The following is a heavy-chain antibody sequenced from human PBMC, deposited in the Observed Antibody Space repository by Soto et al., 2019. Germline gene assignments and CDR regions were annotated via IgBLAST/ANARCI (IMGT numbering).Heavy chain of an antibody. CDR3: ASRLLWFGELHNGDYYGMDV. CDR2: IYYSGST. CDR1: GGSISSSSYY. J-gene: IGHJ6*02. V-gene: IGHV4-39*01. Sequence: QLQLQESGPGLVKPSETLSLTCTVSGGSISSSSYYWGWIRQPPGKGLEWIGSIYYSGSTYYNPSLKSRVTISVDPSKNQFSLKLSSLTAADTAVYYCASRLLWFGELHNGDYYGMDVWGQGTTVTVSS. D-gene: IGHD3-10*01.